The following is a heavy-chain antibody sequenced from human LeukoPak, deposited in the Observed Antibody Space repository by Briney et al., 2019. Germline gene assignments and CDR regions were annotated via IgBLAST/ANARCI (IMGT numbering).Heavy chain of an antibody. D-gene: IGHD7-27*01. CDR2: IYYTGSL. Sequence: SETLSLTCTVSGGSIGTYYWSWIRQPPGERLEWIGNIYYTGSLNYNPSLKSRVTMSVATSKSQISLRLTSVTAADTAVYYCAAWGSRDWYFDLWGRGTLVTVSS. J-gene: IGHJ2*01. CDR1: GGSIGTYY. V-gene: IGHV4-59*08. CDR3: AAWGSRDWYFDL.